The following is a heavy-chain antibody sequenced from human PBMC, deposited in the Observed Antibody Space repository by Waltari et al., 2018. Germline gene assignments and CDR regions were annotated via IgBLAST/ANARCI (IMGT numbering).Heavy chain of an antibody. D-gene: IGHD3-3*01. CDR2: IYYSGST. J-gene: IGHJ6*02. CDR3: ARGGEFLEWLYGMDV. Sequence: QVQLQESGPGLVKPSETLSLTCTVSGGSISSYYWSWIRQPPGKGLEWIGYIYYSGSTNYNPALKSRVTISVDTSKNQFSLKLSSVTAADTAVYYCARGGEFLEWLYGMDVWGQGTTVTVSS. V-gene: IGHV4-59*01. CDR1: GGSISSYY.